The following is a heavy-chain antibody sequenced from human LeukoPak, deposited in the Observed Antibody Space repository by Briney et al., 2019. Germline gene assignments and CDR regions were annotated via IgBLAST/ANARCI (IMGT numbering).Heavy chain of an antibody. CDR3: ARHAPTWLPLDY. Sequence: TSETLSLTCTVSGGSISSYYWSWIRQPAGKGLEWIGRIYTSGSTNYNPSLKSRVTISVDTSKNQFSLKLSSVTAADTAVYYCARHAPTWLPLDYWGQGTLVTVSS. V-gene: IGHV4-4*07. CDR2: IYTSGST. CDR1: GGSISSYY. J-gene: IGHJ4*02. D-gene: IGHD3-22*01.